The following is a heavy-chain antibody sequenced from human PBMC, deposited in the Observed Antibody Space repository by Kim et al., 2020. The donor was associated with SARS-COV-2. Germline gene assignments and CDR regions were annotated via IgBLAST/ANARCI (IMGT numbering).Heavy chain of an antibody. CDR3: ARERDGPIDY. J-gene: IGHJ4*02. V-gene: IGHV4-59*13. Sequence: SETLSLTCTVSGGSISSYYWSWIRQPPGKGLEWIGYIYYSGSTNYNPSLKSRVTISVDTSKNQFSLKLSSVTAADTAVYYCARERDGPIDYWGQGTLVTVSS. CDR1: GGSISSYY. CDR2: IYYSGST.